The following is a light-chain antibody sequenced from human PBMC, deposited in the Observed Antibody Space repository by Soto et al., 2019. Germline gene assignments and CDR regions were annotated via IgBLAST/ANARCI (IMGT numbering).Light chain of an antibody. CDR1: SSDVGSYNL. CDR3: CSYAEGATRV. CDR2: EDT. V-gene: IGLV2-23*01. Sequence: QSSLTQPASVSGSPGQSITIPCTGTSSDVGSYNLVSWYQQHPGNAPKLIIYEDTIRPSGVSNRFSGSKSGNTASLTISGLQPEDEADYYCCSYAEGATRVFGGGTKLTVL. J-gene: IGLJ3*02.